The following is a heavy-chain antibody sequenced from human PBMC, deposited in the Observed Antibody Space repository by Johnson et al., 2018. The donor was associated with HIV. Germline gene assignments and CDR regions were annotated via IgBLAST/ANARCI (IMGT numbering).Heavy chain of an antibody. CDR1: GFTFDDSG. D-gene: IGHD3-22*01. Sequence: VQLVESGGGVVRPGGSLRLSCAASGFTFDDSGMSWVRQAPGKGLEWVSGINWNGGSTGYADSVKGRFTISGDNAKKSLYLQMNSLRAEDTALYYCATHYYDSINAFDIWGQGTMVTVSS. J-gene: IGHJ3*02. CDR3: ATHYYDSINAFDI. V-gene: IGHV3-20*04. CDR2: INWNGGST.